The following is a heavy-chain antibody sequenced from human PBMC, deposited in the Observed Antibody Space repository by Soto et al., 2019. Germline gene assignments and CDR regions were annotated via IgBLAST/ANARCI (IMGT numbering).Heavy chain of an antibody. CDR1: GFTFDDYA. V-gene: IGHV3-9*01. Sequence: GGSLRLSCAASGFTFDDYAMHWVRQAPGKGLEWVSGISWNSGSIGYADSVKGRFTISRDNAKNSLYLQMNSLRAEDTALYYCAKDRATAKYYYYYYMDVWGKGTTVTVSS. CDR3: AKDRATAKYYYYYYMDV. CDR2: ISWNSGSI. D-gene: IGHD5-18*01. J-gene: IGHJ6*03.